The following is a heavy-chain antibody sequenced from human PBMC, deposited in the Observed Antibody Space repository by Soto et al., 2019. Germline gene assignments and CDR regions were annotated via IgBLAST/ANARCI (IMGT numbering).Heavy chain of an antibody. J-gene: IGHJ6*02. CDR2: IYYSGST. CDR3: ARHELVRGELMDV. Sequence: QLQLQESGPGLVKPSETLSLTCTVSGGSISSSSYYWGWIRQPPGKGLEWIGSIYYSGSTYYNPSRKSRVTISVDTSKNQFSLKLSSVTAADTAVYYCARHELVRGELMDVWGQGTTVTVSS. V-gene: IGHV4-39*01. CDR1: GGSISSSSYY. D-gene: IGHD3-10*01.